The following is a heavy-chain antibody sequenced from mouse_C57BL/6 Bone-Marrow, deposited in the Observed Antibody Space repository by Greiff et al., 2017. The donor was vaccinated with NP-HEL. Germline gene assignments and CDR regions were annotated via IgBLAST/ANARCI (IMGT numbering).Heavy chain of an antibody. Sequence: QVQLQQPGAELVKPGASVQLSCKASGYTFTSYWMQWVKQRPGQGLEWIGEIDPSDSYTNYNQKFKGKATLTVDTSSSTAYMQLSSLTSEDSAVYYCARRPDYWGQGTTLTVSS. CDR3: ARRPDY. CDR2: IDPSDSYT. V-gene: IGHV1-50*01. CDR1: GYTFTSYW. J-gene: IGHJ2*01.